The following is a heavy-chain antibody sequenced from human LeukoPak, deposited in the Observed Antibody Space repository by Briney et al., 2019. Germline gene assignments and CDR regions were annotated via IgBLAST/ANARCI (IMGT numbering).Heavy chain of an antibody. Sequence: GASVKVSCRASGYTFSNYAIHWVRQAPGQRFEWMGWINAGNGHTKYSQNFQGRATITRDSSASTVYIDLSSLTSEDTAVYYCARGIWSARTVDYYLDSWGQGTLVTVSS. CDR1: GYTFSNYA. D-gene: IGHD2-21*01. J-gene: IGHJ4*02. CDR2: INAGNGHT. V-gene: IGHV1-3*01. CDR3: ARGIWSARTVDYYLDS.